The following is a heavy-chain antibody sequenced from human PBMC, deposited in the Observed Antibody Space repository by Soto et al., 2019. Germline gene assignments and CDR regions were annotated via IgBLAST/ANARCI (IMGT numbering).Heavy chain of an antibody. CDR1: GYSFTTHW. V-gene: IGHV5-51*01. Sequence: XESLTISCKTSGYSFTTHWIGWVRQMPGKGLEWMGIIYPGDSDTKYSPSFQGQVTISADKSISTAYLQWSSLKASDTAMYYCARHGSSWNNWFDPWGQGTLVTVSS. CDR2: IYPGDSDT. CDR3: ARHGSSWNNWFDP. D-gene: IGHD6-13*01. J-gene: IGHJ5*02.